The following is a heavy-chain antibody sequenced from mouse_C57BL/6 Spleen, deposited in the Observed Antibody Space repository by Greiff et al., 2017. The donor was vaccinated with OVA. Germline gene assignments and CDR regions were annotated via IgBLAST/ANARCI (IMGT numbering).Heavy chain of an antibody. CDR1: GYSITSGYY. CDR2: ISYDGSN. J-gene: IGHJ4*01. D-gene: IGHD1-2*01. CDR3: ARDRRYDGWDYYYAMDY. V-gene: IGHV3-6*01. Sequence: EVQLQESGPGLVKPSQSLSLTCSVTGYSITSGYYWNWIRQFPGNKLEWMGYISYDGSNNYNPSLKNRISITRDTSKNQFFLKLNSVTTEDTATYYCARDRRYDGWDYYYAMDYWGQGTSVTVSS.